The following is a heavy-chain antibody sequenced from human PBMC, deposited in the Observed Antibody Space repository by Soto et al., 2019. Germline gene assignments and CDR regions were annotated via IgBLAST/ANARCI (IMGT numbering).Heavy chain of an antibody. CDR3: NRGSEYDFWSGYL. D-gene: IGHD3-3*01. Sequence: ERLVQSGAEVRKPGSSVKVSCKVTGGTSTRYAINWVRQAPGQGLEWMGGIVPMFGTSKYAQKFQGRVTITADTLTNIAYMELRSLRSEDTAVYYCNRGSEYDFWSGYLWGQGTLVSVSS. CDR2: IVPMFGTS. J-gene: IGHJ4*02. CDR1: GGTSTRYA. V-gene: IGHV1-69*06.